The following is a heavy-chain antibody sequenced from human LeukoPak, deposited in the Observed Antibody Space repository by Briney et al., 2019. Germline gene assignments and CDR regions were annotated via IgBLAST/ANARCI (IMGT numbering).Heavy chain of an antibody. Sequence: GGSLRLSCAASGYTFSSHGIHWVRQAPGKGLEWVAVISYDGDNEYYADSVKGQFTISRDNSKDRLYLQMNSLRPEDTAMYYCARVRGGRSWYYYGMDVWGRGTTVTVSS. CDR1: GYTFSSHG. D-gene: IGHD3-16*01. CDR3: ARVRGGRSWYYYGMDV. CDR2: ISYDGDNE. J-gene: IGHJ6*02. V-gene: IGHV3-30*19.